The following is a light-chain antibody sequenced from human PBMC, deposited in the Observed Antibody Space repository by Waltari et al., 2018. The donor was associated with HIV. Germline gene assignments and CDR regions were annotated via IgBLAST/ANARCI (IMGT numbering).Light chain of an antibody. J-gene: IGLJ3*02. V-gene: IGLV2-23*02. CDR3: CSYAHNDPWV. Sequence: QSALTQPASVSGSPGQSITISCHGTRSDVGSYNLVSWYQHHPGKPPKLIISEVSKRPSGVSNRFSGSKSGTTASLTISGLQAEDEADYHCCSYAHNDPWVFGGGTRLTVL. CDR1: RSDVGSYNL. CDR2: EVS.